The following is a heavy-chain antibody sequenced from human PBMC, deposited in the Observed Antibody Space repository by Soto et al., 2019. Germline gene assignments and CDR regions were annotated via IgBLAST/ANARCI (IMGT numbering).Heavy chain of an antibody. J-gene: IGHJ5*02. CDR2: IYYSGST. V-gene: IGHV4-30-4*01. CDR3: ARVPTGYCSSTSCYTPPNWFDP. D-gene: IGHD2-2*02. CDR1: GGSISSGDYY. Sequence: QVQLQESGPGLVKPSQTLSLTCTVSGGSISSGDYYWSWIRQPPGKGLEWIGYIYYSGSTYYNPSLKSRVTISVDTSKNQSSLKLSSVTAADTAVYYCARVPTGYCSSTSCYTPPNWFDPWGQGTLVTVSS.